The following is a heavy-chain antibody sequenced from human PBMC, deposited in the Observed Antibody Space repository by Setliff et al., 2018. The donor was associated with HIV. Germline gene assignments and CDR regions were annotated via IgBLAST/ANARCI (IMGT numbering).Heavy chain of an antibody. CDR3: ARPQGGLGGGAWFDP. D-gene: IGHD3-10*01. J-gene: IGHJ5*02. CDR2: ILYGGST. V-gene: IGHV4-39*01. Sequence: PSETLSLTCTVSGDSISRGSYYWGWIRQPSGKGLEWIGNILYGGSTYYNLSLKSRITMSVDTSKNRFSLELSSVTATDTAVYYCARPQGGLGGGAWFDPWGQGILVTVSS. CDR1: GDSISRGSYY.